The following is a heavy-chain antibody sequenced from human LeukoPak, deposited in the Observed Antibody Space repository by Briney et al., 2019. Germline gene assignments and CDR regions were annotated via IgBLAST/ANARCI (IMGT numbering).Heavy chain of an antibody. CDR2: IYYSGDT. Sequence: PSETLSLTCAVSGGSISSSGYYWIWVRQPPGKGLEWIGRIYYSGDTNYNPSLKSRVTISVDTSKNQFSLRLTSVTATDTAVYYCARHGWGVDWGQGTLVTVSS. D-gene: IGHD3-10*01. J-gene: IGHJ4*02. CDR3: ARHGWGVD. CDR1: GGSISSSGYY. V-gene: IGHV4-61*05.